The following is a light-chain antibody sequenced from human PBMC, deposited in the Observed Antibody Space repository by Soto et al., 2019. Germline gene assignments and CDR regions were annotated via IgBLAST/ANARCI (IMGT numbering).Light chain of an antibody. CDR2: AAS. J-gene: IGKJ3*01. CDR3: LQHNSYPFT. Sequence: DIQMTQSPSSLSASVGDRVTITCQASQDISDYLNWYHQKPGKAPKRLIYAASTLESGVPSRFSGSRSGTEFTLTISSLQPEDFATYYCLQHNSYPFTFGPGTKVDIK. CDR1: QDISDY. V-gene: IGKV1-17*01.